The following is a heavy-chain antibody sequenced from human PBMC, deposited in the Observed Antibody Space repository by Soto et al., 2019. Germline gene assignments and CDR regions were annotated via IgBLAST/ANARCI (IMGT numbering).Heavy chain of an antibody. V-gene: IGHV1-2*02. CDR1: GYTFTGFF. CDR2: INPNTGGT. J-gene: IGHJ4*02. D-gene: IGHD6-6*01. Sequence: QVQVVQSGAEVKKPGASVKVSRKASGYTFTGFFLHWVRQAPGQGLEWLGWINPNTGGTNYAQDFQGRITMTRDTSISTAYLELTSLRSDDTAVYYCAREGIEARIPSDWGQGTLVTVSS. CDR3: AREGIEARIPSD.